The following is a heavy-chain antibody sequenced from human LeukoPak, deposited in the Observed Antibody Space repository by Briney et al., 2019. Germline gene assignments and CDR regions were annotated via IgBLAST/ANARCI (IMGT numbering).Heavy chain of an antibody. CDR1: GFTFSDCY. V-gene: IGHV3-11*01. Sequence: GGSLRLSCAASGFTFSDCYMSWIRQAPGKGLEWVSYISGSGTTIYSADSLKGRFTISRDNAKNSLYLQMNSLRAEDTAVYYCARRTSHSYFDYWGQGILVTVST. J-gene: IGHJ4*02. D-gene: IGHD2-2*01. CDR3: ARRTSHSYFDY. CDR2: ISGSGTTI.